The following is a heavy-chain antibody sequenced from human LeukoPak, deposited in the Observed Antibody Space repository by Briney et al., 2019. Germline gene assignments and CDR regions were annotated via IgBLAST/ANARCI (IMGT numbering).Heavy chain of an antibody. Sequence: GGSLRLSCAASGFTFSSYAMSWVRQAPGKGLEWVSAISGSGGSTYYADSVKGRFTISRDNSKNTLYLQMNSLRDEDTAVYYCARDGGFDREFDYWGQGTLVAVSS. J-gene: IGHJ4*02. V-gene: IGHV3-23*01. CDR3: ARDGGFDREFDY. CDR1: GFTFSSYA. CDR2: ISGSGGST. D-gene: IGHD3-16*01.